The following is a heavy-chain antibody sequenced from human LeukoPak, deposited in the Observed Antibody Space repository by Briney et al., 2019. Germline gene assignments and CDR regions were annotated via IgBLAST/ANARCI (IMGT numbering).Heavy chain of an antibody. J-gene: IGHJ4*02. CDR1: GFTFSSYG. CDR3: AKDLEGLPSANIDY. D-gene: IGHD2-2*01. CDR2: MSYDGGNK. Sequence: AGGSLRLSCAASGFTFSSYGTHWVRQAPGKGLEWVAVMSYDGGNKYYADSVKGRFTISRDNSKNTLYLQMNSLRAEDTAVYYCAKDLEGLPSANIDYWGPGTLVTVSS. V-gene: IGHV3-30*18.